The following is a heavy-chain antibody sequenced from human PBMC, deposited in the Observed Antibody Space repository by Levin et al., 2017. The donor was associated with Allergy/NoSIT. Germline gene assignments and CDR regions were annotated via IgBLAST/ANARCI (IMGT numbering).Heavy chain of an antibody. Sequence: ASVKVSCKVSGYTLTELSMHWVRQAPGKGLEWMGGFDPEDGETIYAQKFQGRVTMTEDTSTDTAYMELSSLRSEDTAVYYCATGAADYGDYAASFWGQGTLVTVSS. D-gene: IGHD4-17*01. J-gene: IGHJ4*02. CDR3: ATGAADYGDYAASF. V-gene: IGHV1-24*01. CDR2: FDPEDGET. CDR1: GYTLTELS.